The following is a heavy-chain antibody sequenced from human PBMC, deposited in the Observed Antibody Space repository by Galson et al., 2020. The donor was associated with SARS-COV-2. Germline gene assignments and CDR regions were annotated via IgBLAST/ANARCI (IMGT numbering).Heavy chain of an antibody. CDR3: ARSDHQWLAHYGMDV. CDR1: GFTFSSYG. CDR2: ISYDGSNK. Sequence: GGSLRLSCAASGFTFSSYGMHWVRQAPGKGLEWVAVISYDGSNKYYADSVKGRFTISRDNSKNTLYLQMNSLRAEDTAVYYCARSDHQWLAHYGMDVWGQGTTVTVSS. J-gene: IGHJ6*02. D-gene: IGHD6-19*01. V-gene: IGHV3-30*03.